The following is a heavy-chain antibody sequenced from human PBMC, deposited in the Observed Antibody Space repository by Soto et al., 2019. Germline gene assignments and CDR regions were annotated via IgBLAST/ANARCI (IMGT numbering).Heavy chain of an antibody. CDR3: AKDIASRSWEFHFDY. V-gene: IGHV3-9*01. D-gene: IGHD3-10*01. Sequence: GGSLRLSCAASGITFDEYAMHWVRQVPGKGLEWVSGINWNGGAIGYADSVRGRFTISRDNAKNSLYLQMNSLRPEDTALYYCAKDIASRSWEFHFDYWGQGTLVTVSS. J-gene: IGHJ4*02. CDR1: GITFDEYA. CDR2: INWNGGAI.